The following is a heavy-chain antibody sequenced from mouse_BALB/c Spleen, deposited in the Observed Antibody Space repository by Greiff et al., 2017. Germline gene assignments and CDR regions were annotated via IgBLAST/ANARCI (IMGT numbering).Heavy chain of an antibody. V-gene: IGHV3-2*02. J-gene: IGHJ3*01. D-gene: IGHD2-1*01. Sequence: EVQLQQSGPGLVKPSQSLSLTCTVTGYSITSDYAWNWIRQFPGNKLEWMGYISYSGSTSYNPSLKSRISITRDTSKNQFFLQLNSVTTEDTATYYCARHNGNYFAWFAYWGQGTLVTVSA. CDR1: GYSITSDYA. CDR2: ISYSGST. CDR3: ARHNGNYFAWFAY.